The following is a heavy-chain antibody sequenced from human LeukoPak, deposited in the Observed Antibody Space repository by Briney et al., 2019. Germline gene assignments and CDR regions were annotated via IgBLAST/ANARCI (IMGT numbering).Heavy chain of an antibody. J-gene: IGHJ5*02. CDR1: GYTFAGFY. CDR2: VDPISGAS. V-gene: IGHV1-2*02. D-gene: IGHD6-19*01. Sequence: ASVKVSCKASGYTFAGFYMHWVRQAPGQGLEWVGWVDPISGASNYAQKFQGRVTLTRDTSITTVYMELKSLKSDDTAIYYCARERGGPVAGIGWFGPWGQGTLVTVSS. CDR3: ARERGGPVAGIGWFGP.